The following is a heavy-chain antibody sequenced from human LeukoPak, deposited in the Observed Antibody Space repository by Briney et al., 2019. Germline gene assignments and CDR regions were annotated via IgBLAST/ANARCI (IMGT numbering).Heavy chain of an antibody. CDR1: GGSFSDYY. Sequence: SETLSLTCAVYGGSFSDYYWSWIRQPPGKGLEWIGYIYYSGSTNYNPSLKSRVTISVDTSKNQFSLKLSSVTAADTAVYYCARRYRGDYYFDYWGQGTLVTVSS. D-gene: IGHD1-26*01. V-gene: IGHV4-59*08. CDR2: IYYSGST. J-gene: IGHJ4*02. CDR3: ARRYRGDYYFDY.